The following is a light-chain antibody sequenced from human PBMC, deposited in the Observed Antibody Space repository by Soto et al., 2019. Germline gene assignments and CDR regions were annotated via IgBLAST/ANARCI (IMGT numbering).Light chain of an antibody. CDR3: SSYTRSRTLV. CDR1: SSDVGAYNY. Sequence: QSALTQPASVSGSPGQSITISCTGTSSDVGAYNYVAWYQHHPGKVPKLMIYDVTNRPSGVSGRFSGSMSGNTASLTISGLQAEDEADYYCSSYTRSRTLVVGSGTKLTVL. V-gene: IGLV2-14*03. CDR2: DVT. J-gene: IGLJ1*01.